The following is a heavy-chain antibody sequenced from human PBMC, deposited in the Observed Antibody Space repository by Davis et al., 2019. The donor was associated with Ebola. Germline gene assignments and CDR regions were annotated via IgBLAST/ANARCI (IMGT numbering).Heavy chain of an antibody. D-gene: IGHD4-17*01. CDR1: GFTFSSYS. CDR2: ISSSSSYI. V-gene: IGHV3-21*04. J-gene: IGHJ4*02. Sequence: GEFLKISCAASGFTFSSYSMNWVRQAPGKGLEWVSSISSSSSYIYYADSVKGRFTISRDNAKNSLYLQMNSLRADDTAVYYCARGTVTTILVEDWGQGTLVTVSS. CDR3: ARGTVTTILVED.